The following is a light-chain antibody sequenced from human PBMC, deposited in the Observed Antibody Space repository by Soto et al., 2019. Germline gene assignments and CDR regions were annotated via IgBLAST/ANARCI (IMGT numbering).Light chain of an antibody. J-gene: IGLJ3*02. CDR3: SSYAGRNNWV. V-gene: IGLV2-8*01. Sequence: QSALTQPPSASGSPGQSVNISCTGTSRDVGGYNYVSWYQQHPDKAPKLMIFEVSKWPSGVPDRFSGSKSGNTASLTVSGLQVEDEADYYCSSYAGRNNWVFGGGTKLTVL. CDR1: SRDVGGYNY. CDR2: EVS.